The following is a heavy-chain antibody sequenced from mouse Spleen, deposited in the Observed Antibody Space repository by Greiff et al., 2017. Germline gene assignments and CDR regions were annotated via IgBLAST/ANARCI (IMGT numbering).Heavy chain of an antibody. J-gene: IGHJ3*01. CDR3: ARGDYGSPFAY. CDR2: IDPNSGGT. D-gene: IGHD1-1*01. CDR1: GYTFTSYW. Sequence: QVQLKQPGAELVKPGASVKLSCKASGYTFTSYWMHWVKQRPGRGLEWIGRIDPNSGGTKCNEKFKSKATLTVDKPSSTAYMQLSSLTSEDSAVYYCARGDYGSPFAYWGQGTLVTVSA. V-gene: IGHV1-72*01.